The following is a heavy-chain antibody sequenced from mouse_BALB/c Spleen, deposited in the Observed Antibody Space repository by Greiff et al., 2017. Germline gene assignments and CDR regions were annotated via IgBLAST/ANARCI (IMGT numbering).Heavy chain of an antibody. Sequence: LQQPGSELVRPGASVKLSCKASGYTFTSYWMHWVKQRPGQGLEWIGNIYPGSGSTNYDEKFKSKATLTVDTSSSTAYMQLSSLTSEDSAVYYCTRGGRYWGQGTLVTVSA. CDR2: IYPGSGST. CDR1: GYTFTSYW. V-gene: IGHV1S22*01. J-gene: IGHJ3*01. CDR3: TRGGRY.